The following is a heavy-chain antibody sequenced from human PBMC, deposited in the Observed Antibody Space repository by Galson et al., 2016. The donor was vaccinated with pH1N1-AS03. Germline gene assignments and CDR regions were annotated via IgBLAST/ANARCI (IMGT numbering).Heavy chain of an antibody. D-gene: IGHD1-26*01. CDR1: GFTFSTYW. CDR2: LNHDGSEK. J-gene: IGHJ4*02. V-gene: IGHV3-7*03. CDR3: AREKFEWAFSGAMFDY. Sequence: SLRLSCAASGFTFSTYWMMWVRQAPGKGLEWVADLNHDGSEKYSVDSVKGRFTISRDNAKNSWDLQLNSLRAADTAVYYCAREKFEWAFSGAMFDYWGQGTLVTVSS.